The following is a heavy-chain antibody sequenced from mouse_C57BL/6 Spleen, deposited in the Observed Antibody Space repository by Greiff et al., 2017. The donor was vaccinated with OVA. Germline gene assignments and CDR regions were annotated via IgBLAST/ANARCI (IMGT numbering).Heavy chain of an antibody. CDR1: GFTFSNYW. J-gene: IGHJ2*01. Sequence: EVKLMESGGGLVQPGGSMKLSCVASGFTFSNYWMNWVRQSPEKGLEWVAQIRLKSDNYATHYAESVKGRFTISRDDSKSSVYLQMNNLRAEDTGIYYCTIYDGLYYFDYWGQGTTRTVSS. D-gene: IGHD2-3*01. V-gene: IGHV6-3*01. CDR3: TIYDGLYYFDY. CDR2: IRLKSDNYAT.